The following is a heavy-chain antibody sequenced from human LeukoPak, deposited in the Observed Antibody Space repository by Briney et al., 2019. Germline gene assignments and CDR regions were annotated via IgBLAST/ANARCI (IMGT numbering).Heavy chain of an antibody. CDR1: GYTLTSYD. D-gene: IGHD6-19*01. CDR3: ARARVDSSGWYHYYYYGMDV. CDR2: MNPNSGRT. Sequence: ASVKVSCKASGYTLTSYDINWVRQATGQGLEWMGWMNPNSGRTGYAQKFQGRVTMTRNTSISTAYMELSSLRSEDTAVYYCARARVDSSGWYHYYYYGMDVWGQGTTVTVSS. J-gene: IGHJ6*02. V-gene: IGHV1-8*01.